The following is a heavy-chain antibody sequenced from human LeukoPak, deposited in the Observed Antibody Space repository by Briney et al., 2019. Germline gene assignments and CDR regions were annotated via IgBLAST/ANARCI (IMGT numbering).Heavy chain of an antibody. D-gene: IGHD2-2*01. CDR3: ARRLTQYDCFDP. Sequence: SQTLSLTCAISGDSVSSNSVTWNWIRLSPSRGLEWLGRTYYRSTWYNDYAVSVRGRITVNPDTSKNQFSLHLNSVTPEDTAVYYCARRLTQYDCFDPWGQGILVTVSS. J-gene: IGHJ5*02. CDR1: GDSVSSNSVT. V-gene: IGHV6-1*01. CDR2: TYYRSTWYN.